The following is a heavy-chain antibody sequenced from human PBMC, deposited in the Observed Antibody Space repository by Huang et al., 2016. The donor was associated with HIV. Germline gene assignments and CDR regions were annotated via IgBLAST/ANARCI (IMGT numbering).Heavy chain of an antibody. CDR3: AKRRIRDYSGSDAFDI. CDR1: GYTFSIYW. Sequence: QLVQSGPELKKPGESLTISCKASGYTFSIYWIGWVRQMSGKGLEGMVIIYPDDSAASYSPSFQGQVTVSDDKSNTSTYLHWRSLKASDTAMYYCAKRRIRDYSGSDAFDIWGQGTMVGVSS. D-gene: IGHD4-4*01. J-gene: IGHJ3*02. V-gene: IGHV5-51*01. CDR2: IYPDDSAA.